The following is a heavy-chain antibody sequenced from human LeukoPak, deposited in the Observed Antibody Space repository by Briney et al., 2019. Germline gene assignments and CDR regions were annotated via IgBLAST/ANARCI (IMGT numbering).Heavy chain of an antibody. CDR1: GYTFTSYH. D-gene: IGHD5-24*01. J-gene: IGHJ4*02. CDR3: ARGVADGYDY. CDR2: MSPNSGDT. Sequence: ASVKVSCKASGYTFTSYHINWVRQATGQGLEWMGWMSPNSGDTGFAQKFQGRVTMTRNTSITTAYMELSSLRSDDTAIYYCARGVADGYDYWGQGTLVTVSS. V-gene: IGHV1-8*01.